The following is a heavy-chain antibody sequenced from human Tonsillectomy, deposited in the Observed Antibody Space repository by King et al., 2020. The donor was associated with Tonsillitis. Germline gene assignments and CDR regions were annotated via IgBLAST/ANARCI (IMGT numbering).Heavy chain of an antibody. CDR3: ARQGKVRGANRGWFDP. J-gene: IGHJ5*02. CDR1: GYSFSNYW. D-gene: IGHD3-10*01. CDR2: IYPGDSDT. Sequence: QLVQSGAEVKKPGESLKISCKGSGYSFSNYWIGWVRQMPGKGLEWMGIIYPGDSDTRYSPSFQGQVTISADKAISTAYLQWNSLKASDTAIYYCARQGKVRGANRGWFDPWGQGTLVTV. V-gene: IGHV5-51*01.